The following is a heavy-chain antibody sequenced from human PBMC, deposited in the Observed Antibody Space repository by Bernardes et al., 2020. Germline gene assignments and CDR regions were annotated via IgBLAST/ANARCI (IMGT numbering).Heavy chain of an antibody. J-gene: IGHJ6*02. Sequence: SETLSLTCAVSGGSISSSNWWSWVRQPPGKGLEWIGEIYHSGSTNYNPSLKSRVTISVDKSKNQFSLKLSSVTAADTAVYYCARDHGTGYYDRGDYYGMDVWGQGTTVTVSS. CDR1: GGSISSSNW. V-gene: IGHV4-4*02. D-gene: IGHD3-22*01. CDR3: ARDHGTGYYDRGDYYGMDV. CDR2: IYHSGST.